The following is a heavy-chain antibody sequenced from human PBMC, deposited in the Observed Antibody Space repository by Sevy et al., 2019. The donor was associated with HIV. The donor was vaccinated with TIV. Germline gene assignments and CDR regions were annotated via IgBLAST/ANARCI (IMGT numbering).Heavy chain of an antibody. V-gene: IGHV3-23*01. J-gene: IGHJ4*02. D-gene: IGHD2-2*01. Sequence: GGSLRLSCAASGFTFSSYAMSWVRQAPGKGLEWVSAIRGSGGSTYYADSVKGRFTISRDNSKNSRYLQMNSLRAEDTAVYYCAKSGSGQDIVVVPAARYYFDYWGQGTLVTVSS. CDR3: AKSGSGQDIVVVPAARYYFDY. CDR1: GFTFSSYA. CDR2: IRGSGGST.